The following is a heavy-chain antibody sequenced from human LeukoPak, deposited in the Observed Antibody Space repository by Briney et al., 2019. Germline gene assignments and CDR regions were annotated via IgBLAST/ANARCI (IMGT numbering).Heavy chain of an antibody. CDR1: GYSISSGYY. Sequence: SETLSLTCAVSGYSISSGYYWGWIRQPPGKGLEWIGSIYHSGSTYYNPSLKSRVTISVDTSKNQFSLKLSSVTAADTAVYYCARDGYSSSWYWFDPWGQGTLVTVSS. CDR2: IYHSGST. D-gene: IGHD6-13*01. CDR3: ARDGYSSSWYWFDP. V-gene: IGHV4-38-2*02. J-gene: IGHJ5*02.